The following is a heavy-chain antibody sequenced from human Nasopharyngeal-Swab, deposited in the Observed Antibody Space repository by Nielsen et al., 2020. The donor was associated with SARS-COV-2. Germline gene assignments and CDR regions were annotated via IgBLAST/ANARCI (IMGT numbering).Heavy chain of an antibody. J-gene: IGHJ6*03. CDR3: AKDDYGDDWRGRYYYYYYMDV. CDR1: GFTFSSYG. Sequence: GGSLRLSCAASGFTFSSYGMHWVRQAPGKGLEWVAVISYDGSNKYYADSVKGRFTISRDNSKSTLYLQMNSLRAEDTAVYYCAKDDYGDDWRGRYYYYYYMDVWGKGATVTVSS. V-gene: IGHV3-30*18. D-gene: IGHD4-17*01. CDR2: ISYDGSNK.